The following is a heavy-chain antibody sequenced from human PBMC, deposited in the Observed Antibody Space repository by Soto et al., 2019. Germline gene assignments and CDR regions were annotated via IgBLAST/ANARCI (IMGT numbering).Heavy chain of an antibody. D-gene: IGHD3-10*01. CDR2: IIPIFGTA. CDR3: VRDSVSPSPRPAY. Sequence: QVHLVQSGAEVKKPGSSVKVSCKVSGDSFSTYAISWVRQAPGQGLEWMGGIIPIFGTANYAQKFQGRITITADESTKSAYMEVSTLRFEHSALYDCVRDSVSPSPRPAYWGQGTLVTVSS. V-gene: IGHV1-69*12. CDR1: GDSFSTYA. J-gene: IGHJ4*02.